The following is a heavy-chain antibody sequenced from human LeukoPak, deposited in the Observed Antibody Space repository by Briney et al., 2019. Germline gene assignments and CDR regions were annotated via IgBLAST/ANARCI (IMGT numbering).Heavy chain of an antibody. V-gene: IGHV1-46*01. CDR3: ARGGRGYSGYDPTRGDY. CDR2: INPSGGST. D-gene: IGHD5-12*01. J-gene: IGHJ4*02. Sequence: GASVTVSYKASGYTFTIYYMHWVRQAPGQGVEWMGIINPSGGSTSYAQKFQGRVTMTRDMSTSTVYMELSSLRSGDTAVYYCARGGRGYSGYDPTRGDYWGQGTLVTVSS. CDR1: GYTFTIYY.